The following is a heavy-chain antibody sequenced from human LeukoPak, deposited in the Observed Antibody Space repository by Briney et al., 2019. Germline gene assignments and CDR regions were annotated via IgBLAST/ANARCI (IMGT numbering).Heavy chain of an antibody. Sequence: GGSLRLSCAASGLTFSDYYMSWIRQAPGKGLEWVSYISSSSSYTDYADSVKGRFTISRDDAKNSLYLQMNSLRAEDTAVYYCAHGSGYPRPFDYWGQGTLVTVSS. CDR1: GLTFSDYY. J-gene: IGHJ4*02. CDR2: ISSSSSYT. D-gene: IGHD3-3*01. CDR3: AHGSGYPRPFDY. V-gene: IGHV3-11*06.